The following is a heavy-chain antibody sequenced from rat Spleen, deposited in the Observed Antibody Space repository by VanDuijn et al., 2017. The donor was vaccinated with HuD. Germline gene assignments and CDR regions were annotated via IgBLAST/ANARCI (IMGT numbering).Heavy chain of an antibody. D-gene: IGHD1-4*01. J-gene: IGHJ3*01. Sequence: EVQLVESGGGLVQPGRFLKLSCAASGFTFSNYYMAWVRQAPTKGLEWVAYISTGGDNTYYPDSVKGRFTISRDNAKSTLYLQMNSLRSEDTATYYCARQGGVTTDWFAYWGQGTLVTVSS. CDR3: ARQGGVTTDWFAY. CDR1: GFTFSNYY. V-gene: IGHV5-25*01. CDR2: ISTGGDNT.